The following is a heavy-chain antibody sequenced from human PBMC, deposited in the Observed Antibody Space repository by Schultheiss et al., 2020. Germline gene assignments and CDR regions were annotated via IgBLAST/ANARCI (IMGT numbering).Heavy chain of an antibody. J-gene: IGHJ5*02. V-gene: IGHV3-74*01. D-gene: IGHD2-15*01. CDR2: INSDGGST. CDR1: GFTFSGYG. CDR3: ARDCRSYAWCGP. Sequence: GGSLRLSCVASGFTFSGYGMHWVRQAPGKGLVWVSGINSDGGSTSYADSVKGRFTISRDNAKNTLYLQMNSLRGEDTAVYYCARDCRSYAWCGPWGQGTLVNGYS.